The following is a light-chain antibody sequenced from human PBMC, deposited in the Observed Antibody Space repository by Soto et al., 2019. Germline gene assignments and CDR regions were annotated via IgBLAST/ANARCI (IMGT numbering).Light chain of an antibody. CDR1: QSLXGA. Sequence: TQSPGALSLSRGERATLSCRPSQSLXGAFAWCQQKPGKAPRVLXDGASTMATGCPARLSGSGSGTDFTLTISSLQSEYFAVYYCQQYENWTWTFGQGTKVDIK. CDR3: QQYENWTWT. V-gene: IGKV3-15*01. J-gene: IGKJ1*01. CDR2: GAS.